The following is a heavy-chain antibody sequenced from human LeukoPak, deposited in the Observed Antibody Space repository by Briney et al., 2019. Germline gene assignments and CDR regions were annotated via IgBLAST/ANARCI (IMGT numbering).Heavy chain of an antibody. CDR3: ARGVVPAARPYYYYYMDV. Sequence: GASVKVSCKASGGTFSSYAISWVRQAPGQGLEWMGGIIPIFGTANYAQKFQGRVTITADKSTSTAYMELRSLRSDDTAVYYCARGVVPAARPYYYYYMDVWGKGTTVTISS. V-gene: IGHV1-69*06. J-gene: IGHJ6*03. CDR2: IIPIFGTA. D-gene: IGHD2-2*01. CDR1: GGTFSSYA.